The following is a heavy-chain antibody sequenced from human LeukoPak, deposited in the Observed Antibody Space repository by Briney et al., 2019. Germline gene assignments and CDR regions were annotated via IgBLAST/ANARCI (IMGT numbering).Heavy chain of an antibody. J-gene: IGHJ6*03. Sequence: GGSLRLSCAASGFTFSDYYMSWIRQAPGKGLEWVSYISSSGSTIYYADSVKGRFTISRDNAKNSLYLQMNSLRAEDTAVYYCARVRGSGSFRYYYYYMDVWGKGTTVTISS. D-gene: IGHD3-10*01. CDR3: ARVRGSGSFRYYYYYMDV. V-gene: IGHV3-11*01. CDR1: GFTFSDYY. CDR2: ISSSGSTI.